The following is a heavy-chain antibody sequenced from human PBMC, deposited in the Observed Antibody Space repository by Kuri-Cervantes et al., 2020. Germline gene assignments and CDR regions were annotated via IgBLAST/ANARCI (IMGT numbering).Heavy chain of an antibody. D-gene: IGHD3-22*01. CDR1: GFTFDDYA. Sequence: GGSLRLSCAASGFTFDDYAMHWVRQAPGKGLEWVSGISWNSGSIGYADSVKGRFTISRDNAKNTLYLQMNSLRVEDTAVYYCAKNHHYDSADYWGQGALVTVSS. CDR3: AKNHHYDSADY. V-gene: IGHV3-9*01. J-gene: IGHJ4*02. CDR2: ISWNSGSI.